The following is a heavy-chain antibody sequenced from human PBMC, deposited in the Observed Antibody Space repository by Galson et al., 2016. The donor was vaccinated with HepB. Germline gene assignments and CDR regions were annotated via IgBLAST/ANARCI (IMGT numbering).Heavy chain of an antibody. D-gene: IGHD5-18*01. V-gene: IGHV3-21*01. Sequence: PGKGLEWVSSINSSSSYIYYADSVKGRFTISRDNAKNSLYLQMNSLRAEDTAVYYCASGYSYGYFYYWGQGTLVTVSS. J-gene: IGHJ4*02. CDR3: ASGYSYGYFYY. CDR2: INSSSSYI.